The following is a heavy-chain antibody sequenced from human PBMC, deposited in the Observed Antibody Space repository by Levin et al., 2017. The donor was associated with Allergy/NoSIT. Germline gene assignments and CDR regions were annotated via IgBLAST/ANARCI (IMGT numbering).Heavy chain of an antibody. Sequence: PGGSLRLSCAASGFTFSSYSMNWVRQAPGKGLEWVSYISSSSSTIYYADSVKGRFTISRDNAKNSLYLQMNSLRAEDTAVYYCARDQVDIVATTVFDYWGQGTLVTVSS. CDR2: ISSSSSTI. CDR3: ARDQVDIVATTVFDY. V-gene: IGHV3-48*01. D-gene: IGHD5-12*01. J-gene: IGHJ4*02. CDR1: GFTFSSYS.